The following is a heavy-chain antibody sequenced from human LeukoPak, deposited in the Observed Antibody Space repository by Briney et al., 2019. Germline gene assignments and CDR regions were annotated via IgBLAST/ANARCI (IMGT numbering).Heavy chain of an antibody. V-gene: IGHV1-18*01. Sequence: SSVKVSCKASGYTFTSYGISWVRQAPGQGLEWMGWISAYNGNTNYAQKLQGGVTMTTDTSTSTAYMELRSLRSDDTAVYYCATVSPNPYDSSGYPLVGHTRHNWFDPWGQGTLVTVSS. D-gene: IGHD3-22*01. J-gene: IGHJ5*02. CDR2: ISAYNGNT. CDR3: ATVSPNPYDSSGYPLVGHTRHNWFDP. CDR1: GYTFTSYG.